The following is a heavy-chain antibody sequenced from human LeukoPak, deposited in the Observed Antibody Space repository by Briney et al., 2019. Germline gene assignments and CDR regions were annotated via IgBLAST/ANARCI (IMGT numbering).Heavy chain of an antibody. CDR3: AREGLGGSCLRS. Sequence: SETLSLTCAVSGGSISSSNWRSWVRQPPGKGLEWIGEIYHSGSTNYNPSLKSLVTISVDKSKNQFSLKLSSVTAADTAVYYCAREGLGGSCLRSWGQGTLVTVSS. J-gene: IGHJ5*02. V-gene: IGHV4-4*02. CDR2: IYHSGST. CDR1: GGSISSSNW. D-gene: IGHD2-15*01.